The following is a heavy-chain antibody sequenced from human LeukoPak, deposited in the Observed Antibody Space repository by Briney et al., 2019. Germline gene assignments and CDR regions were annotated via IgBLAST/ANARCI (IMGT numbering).Heavy chain of an antibody. CDR1: GGSISWTSYY. V-gene: IGHV4-39*01. Sequence: SETLSLTCTVSGGSISWTSYYWGWIRQPPGKGLELIGSFYYNGSTYYSPSLKSRATISAETSKNQFSLKLSSVTAADTAVYYCASAYGDYPSWGQGTLVTVYS. D-gene: IGHD4-17*01. J-gene: IGHJ5*02. CDR2: FYYNGST. CDR3: ASAYGDYPS.